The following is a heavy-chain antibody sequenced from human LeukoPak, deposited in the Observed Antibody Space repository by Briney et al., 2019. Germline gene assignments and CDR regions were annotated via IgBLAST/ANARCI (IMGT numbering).Heavy chain of an antibody. CDR3: ARELPLVYAMVIHYYGMDV. V-gene: IGHV1-2*02. CDR1: GYTFTGYY. CDR2: INPNSGGT. D-gene: IGHD2-8*01. J-gene: IGHJ6*02. Sequence: GASVKVSCKASGYTFTGYYMHWVRQAPGQGLEWMGWINPNSGGTNYAQKFQGRVTMTRDTSIRTAYMELSRLRSDDTAVYYCARELPLVYAMVIHYYGMDVWGQGTTVNVSS.